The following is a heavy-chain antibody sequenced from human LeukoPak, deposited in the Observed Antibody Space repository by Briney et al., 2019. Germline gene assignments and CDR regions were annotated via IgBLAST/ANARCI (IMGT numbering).Heavy chain of an antibody. D-gene: IGHD4/OR15-4a*01. V-gene: IGHV1-18*04. CDR1: GYTFTGYY. CDR3: ARGGVLYYYYMDV. CDR2: ISAYNGNT. J-gene: IGHJ6*03. Sequence: ASVKVSCKASGYTFTGYYMHWVRQAPGQGLEWMGWISAYNGNTNYAQKLQGRVTMTTDTSTSTAYMELRSLRSDDTAVYYCARGGVLYYYYMDVWGKGTTVTISS.